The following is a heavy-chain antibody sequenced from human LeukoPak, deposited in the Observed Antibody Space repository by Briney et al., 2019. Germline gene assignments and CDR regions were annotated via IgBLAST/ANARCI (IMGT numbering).Heavy chain of an antibody. CDR2: ISSSGVYI. CDR3: ARSLGSCSTTTCYDNWFDP. CDR1: GFTFSDYN. D-gene: IGHD2-2*01. Sequence: GGSLRLSCAASGFTFSDYNMRWIRQAPGKGLEWVSSISSSGVYIYYADSLKGRFTISRDNAKDSLYLQMNSLRAEDTAVYYCARSLGSCSTTTCYDNWFDPWGQGTLVTVSS. J-gene: IGHJ5*02. V-gene: IGHV3-11*04.